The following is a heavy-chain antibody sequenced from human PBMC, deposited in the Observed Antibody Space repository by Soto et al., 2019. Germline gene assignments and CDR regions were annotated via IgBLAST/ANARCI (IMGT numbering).Heavy chain of an antibody. Sequence: QVQLQESGPGLVKPSETLSLTCTVSGGSVGSGRHYWSWIRQPPGKVPEWLGYIHDSGTTNYVSSLKRRVSISADPSRNQFFLKVYSVTAADTAVYYCARGWDAGYWGQGTLVTVSS. CDR3: ARGWDAGY. D-gene: IGHD6-19*01. V-gene: IGHV4-61*01. J-gene: IGHJ4*02. CDR2: IHDSGTT. CDR1: GGSVGSGRHY.